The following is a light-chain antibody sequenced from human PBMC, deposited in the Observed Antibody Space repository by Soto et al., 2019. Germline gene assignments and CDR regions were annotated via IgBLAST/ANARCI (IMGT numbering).Light chain of an antibody. CDR2: GAS. J-gene: IGKJ2*01. Sequence: EIELTQSPGTLSLSPGERATLSCRASQSVSSSYLAWYQQKPGQAPRVLIYGASSRATGIPDRFSGSGSGTDFTLTISRLEPEDFAVYYCQQYGSSPPYTFGQGTKLEIK. CDR3: QQYGSSPPYT. CDR1: QSVSSSY. V-gene: IGKV3-20*01.